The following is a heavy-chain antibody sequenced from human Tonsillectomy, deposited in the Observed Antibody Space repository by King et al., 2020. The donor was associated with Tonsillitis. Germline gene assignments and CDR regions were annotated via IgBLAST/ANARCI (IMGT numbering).Heavy chain of an antibody. CDR3: ARFHPGAGGDY. CDR2: ISWNSGSI. Sequence: VQLVESGGGLVQPGRSLRLSCAASGFTFDDYAMHWVRQAPGKGLEWVSGISWNSGSIGYADSVKGRFTISRDNAENSLYLHMNSLRAEDTALYYCARFHPGAGGDYWGQGTLVTVSS. J-gene: IGHJ4*02. CDR1: GFTFDDYA. V-gene: IGHV3-9*01. D-gene: IGHD2-8*02.